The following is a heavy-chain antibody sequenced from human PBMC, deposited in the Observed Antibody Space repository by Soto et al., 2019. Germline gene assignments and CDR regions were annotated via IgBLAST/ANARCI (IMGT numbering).Heavy chain of an antibody. CDR2: IYYSGST. Sequence: XETLSLTCTVRGGCISSRRYYWGGIRQPPGKGLEWIGSIYYSGSTYYNPSLKSRVTISVDTSKNQFSLKLSSVTAADTAVYYCANSLEVAGPGYWGQGTLVTVSS. D-gene: IGHD6-19*01. J-gene: IGHJ4*02. CDR3: ANSLEVAGPGY. CDR1: GGCISSRRYY. V-gene: IGHV4-39*01.